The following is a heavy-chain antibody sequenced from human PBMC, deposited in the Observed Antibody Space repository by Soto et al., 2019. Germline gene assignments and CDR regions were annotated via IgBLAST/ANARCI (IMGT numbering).Heavy chain of an antibody. D-gene: IGHD4-17*01. Sequence: QLQLQESGSGLVKPSQTLSLTCAVSGGSISSGGYSWSWIRQPPGKGLEWIGYIYHSGSTYYNPSLHRRVTISVDRSKKQFSLQLSSVTAADTAVYYCAREAVTTVGFYPWGQGTLVTVSS. CDR2: IYHSGST. J-gene: IGHJ5*02. V-gene: IGHV4-30-2*01. CDR3: AREAVTTVGFYP. CDR1: GGSISSGGYS.